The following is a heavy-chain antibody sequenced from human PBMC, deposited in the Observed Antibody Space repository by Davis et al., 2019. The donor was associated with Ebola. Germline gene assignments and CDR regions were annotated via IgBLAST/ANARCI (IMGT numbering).Heavy chain of an antibody. D-gene: IGHD3-3*01. Sequence: HTGGSLRLSCAASGFTFSSYWMHWVRQAPGKGLVWVSRINSDGSSTSYADSVKGRFTIPRDNAKNTLYLQMNSLRAEDTDVYYCARSSTYDFWSGLSTLYYYYGMDVWGQGTTVTVSS. V-gene: IGHV3-74*01. CDR1: GFTFSSYW. J-gene: IGHJ6*02. CDR2: INSDGSST. CDR3: ARSSTYDFWSGLSTLYYYYGMDV.